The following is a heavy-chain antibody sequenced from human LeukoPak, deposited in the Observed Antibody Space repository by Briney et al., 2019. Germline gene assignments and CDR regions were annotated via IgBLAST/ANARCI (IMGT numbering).Heavy chain of an antibody. V-gene: IGHV1-2*02. CDR1: GYTFTSYY. J-gene: IGHJ3*02. D-gene: IGHD4-17*01. CDR3: ASALDYGDYWWSAFDI. Sequence: ASVKVSCKASGYTFTSYYMHWVRQAPGQGLEWMGWINPNSGDTNSAQKFQGRVTMTRDTSITTAYMELSRLTSDDTAVYYCASALDYGDYWWSAFDIWGQGTMVTVSS. CDR2: INPNSGDT.